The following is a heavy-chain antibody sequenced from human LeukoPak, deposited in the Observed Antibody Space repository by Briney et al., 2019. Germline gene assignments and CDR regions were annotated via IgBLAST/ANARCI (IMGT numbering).Heavy chain of an antibody. D-gene: IGHD3-10*01. CDR2: INHSGST. V-gene: IGHV4-34*01. CDR1: GGSFSGYY. J-gene: IGHJ4*02. CDR3: ARGYRRGDY. Sequence: PSETLSLTCAVHGGSFSGYYWSWIRQPPGKGLEWIGEINHSGSTNYNPSLKSRVTISVDTSKNQFSLKLSSVTAADTAVYYCARGYRRGDYWGQGTLVTVSS.